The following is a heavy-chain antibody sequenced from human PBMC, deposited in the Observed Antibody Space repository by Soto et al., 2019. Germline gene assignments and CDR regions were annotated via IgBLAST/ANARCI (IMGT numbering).Heavy chain of an antibody. V-gene: IGHV1-3*01. CDR1: GYTFSSHA. CDR2: INAGNGNT. D-gene: IGHD6-13*01. Sequence: QVQLVQSGTEVKKPGASVKVSCKASGYTFSSHAMHWVRQAPGQRLEGMGWINAGNGNTKYSQKFQGRVTITRDTSASTAYMELSSLRSEDTAVYYCARDIVSCSWPYYYYGMDVWGQGTTVTVSS. J-gene: IGHJ6*02. CDR3: ARDIVSCSWPYYYYGMDV.